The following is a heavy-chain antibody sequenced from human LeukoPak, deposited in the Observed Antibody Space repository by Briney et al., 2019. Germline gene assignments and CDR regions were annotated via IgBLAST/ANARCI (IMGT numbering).Heavy chain of an antibody. Sequence: GGSLRLSCAASGFTFSSYWMHWVRQAPGKGLVWVSRINSDGSSTSYADSVKGRFTTSRDNAKNTLYLQMNSLRAEDTAVYYCARVGGSYGPFDYWGQGTLVTVSS. CDR2: INSDGSST. V-gene: IGHV3-74*01. CDR1: GFTFSSYW. J-gene: IGHJ4*02. CDR3: ARVGGSYGPFDY. D-gene: IGHD3-16*01.